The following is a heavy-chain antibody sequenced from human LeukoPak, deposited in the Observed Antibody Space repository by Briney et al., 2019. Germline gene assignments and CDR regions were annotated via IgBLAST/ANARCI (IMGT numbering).Heavy chain of an antibody. CDR3: ARHDYGGNSGDY. V-gene: IGHV3-48*01. CDR1: GFTFSNHA. J-gene: IGHJ4*02. CDR2: IGTTTSTI. Sequence: PGGSLRLSCSASGFTFSNHAMHWVRQAPGKGLEWVSYIGTTTSTIYYADSVKGRFTISRDNAKNSLYLQMNSLRAEDTAVYYCARHDYGGNSGDYWGQGTLVTVSS. D-gene: IGHD4-23*01.